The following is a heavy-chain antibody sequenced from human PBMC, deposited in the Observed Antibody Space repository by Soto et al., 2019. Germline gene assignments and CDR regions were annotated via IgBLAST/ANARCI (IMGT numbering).Heavy chain of an antibody. CDR2: INTDGSST. D-gene: IGHD3-16*01. Sequence: EVQLVESGGGLVQPGGSLRLSCAASGFTFTSYWMHWVRQAPGKGLVWVSRINTDGSSTNYADSVKGRFTTSRDNAKNTLYLPMNSLRAGDTAVYYCLRGGRGGFDYWGHGTLVTVSS. J-gene: IGHJ4*01. CDR1: GFTFTSYW. V-gene: IGHV3-74*01. CDR3: LRGGRGGFDY.